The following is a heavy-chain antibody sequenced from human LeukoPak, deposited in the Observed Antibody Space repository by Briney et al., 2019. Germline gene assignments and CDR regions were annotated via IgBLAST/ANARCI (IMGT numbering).Heavy chain of an antibody. CDR3: ARQKSYYDFWSGYLSPFDY. J-gene: IGHJ4*02. CDR2: ISSSSSYI. V-gene: IGHV3-21*01. CDR1: GFTFSSYS. D-gene: IGHD3-3*01. Sequence: GGSLRLSCAASGFTFSSYSMNWVRQAPGKGLEWVSSISSSSSYIYYADSVKGRFTISRDNAKNSLYLQMISLRAEDTAVYYCARQKSYYDFWSGYLSPFDYWGQGTLVTVSS.